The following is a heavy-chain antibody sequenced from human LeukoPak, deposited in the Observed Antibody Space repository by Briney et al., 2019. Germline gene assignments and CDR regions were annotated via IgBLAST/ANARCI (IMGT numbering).Heavy chain of an antibody. J-gene: IGHJ4*02. CDR3: AKHPTNPWDSSGFQKASHFDY. Sequence: GGSLRLSCAASGFAFSSYGMSWVRQAPGKGLEWVSGISGSGGSTYYADSVKGRITISRDSSKNTLYLQMNSLGAEDTAVYYCAKHPTNPWDSSGFQKASHFDYWGQGTLVTVSS. V-gene: IGHV3-23*01. D-gene: IGHD3-22*01. CDR1: GFAFSSYG. CDR2: ISGSGGST.